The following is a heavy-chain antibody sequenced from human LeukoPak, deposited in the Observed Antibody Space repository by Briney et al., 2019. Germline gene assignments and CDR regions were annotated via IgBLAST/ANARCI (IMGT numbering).Heavy chain of an antibody. CDR3: AKDWGKQQLVYFDY. CDR1: GFTFSNAW. D-gene: IGHD6-13*01. V-gene: IGHV3-23*01. Sequence: PGGSLRLSCAASGFTFSNAWMSWVRQAPGKGLEWVSAISGSGGSTYYADSVKGRFTISRDNSKNTLYLQMNSLRAEDTAVYYCAKDWGKQQLVYFDYWGQGTLVTVSS. CDR2: ISGSGGST. J-gene: IGHJ4*02.